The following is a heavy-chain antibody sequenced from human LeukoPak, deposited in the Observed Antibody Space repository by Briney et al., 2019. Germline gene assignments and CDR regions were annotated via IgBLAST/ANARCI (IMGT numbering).Heavy chain of an antibody. D-gene: IGHD3-10*01. Sequence: SETLSLTCTVSGGSISSYYWSWIRQPAGKGLEWIGRIYTSGSTNYNPSLKSRVTMSVDTSKNQFSLKLSSVTAADTAMYYCARTTMVRGTYYMDVWGKGTTVTISS. CDR2: IYTSGST. CDR3: ARTTMVRGTYYMDV. V-gene: IGHV4-4*07. J-gene: IGHJ6*03. CDR1: GGSISSYY.